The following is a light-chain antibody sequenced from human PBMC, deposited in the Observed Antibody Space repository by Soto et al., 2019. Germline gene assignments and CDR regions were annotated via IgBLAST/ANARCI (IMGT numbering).Light chain of an antibody. J-gene: IGKJ2*01. CDR1: QSVSSSY. V-gene: IGKV3-20*01. Sequence: EIVLTQSPGTLSLSPGERATLSCRASQSVSSSYLAWYQQKPGQARRLLIYGASSRATGIPDRFSGSGSGTDFTHTISRLEPEDFAVYYCQQYGSSPRYTFGQGTKLEIK. CDR3: QQYGSSPRYT. CDR2: GAS.